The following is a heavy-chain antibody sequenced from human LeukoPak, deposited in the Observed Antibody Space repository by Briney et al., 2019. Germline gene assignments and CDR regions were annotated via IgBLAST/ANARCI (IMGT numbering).Heavy chain of an antibody. CDR3: AKATYYDISYQVDP. D-gene: IGHD3-9*01. CDR2: ISGSGGST. Sequence: GGSLRLSCAASGFTFSSYAMSWVRQAPGKGLEWVSAISGSGGSTYYADSVKGRFTISRDNSKNTLYLQMNSLRAEDTAVYYCAKATYYDISYQVDPWGQGTLVTVSS. V-gene: IGHV3-23*01. CDR1: GFTFSSYA. J-gene: IGHJ5*02.